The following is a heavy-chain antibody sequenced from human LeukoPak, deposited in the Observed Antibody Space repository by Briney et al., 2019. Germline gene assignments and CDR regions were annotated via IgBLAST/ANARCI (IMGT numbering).Heavy chain of an antibody. V-gene: IGHV3-7*01. D-gene: IGHD5-24*01. Sequence: GGSLRLSCAASGFTFSISWMTWVRQAPGKGLEWVANIKEDGSVKYYVDSVKGRFTISRDNAKKSLYLQMNNLRGEDTAVYFCARRWKLSLDVWGQGTTVTVSS. J-gene: IGHJ6*02. CDR2: IKEDGSVK. CDR1: GFTFSISW. CDR3: ARRWKLSLDV.